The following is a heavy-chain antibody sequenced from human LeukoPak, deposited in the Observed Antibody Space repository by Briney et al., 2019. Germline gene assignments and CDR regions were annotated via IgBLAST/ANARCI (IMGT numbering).Heavy chain of an antibody. CDR1: GYTFTGYY. Sequence: ASVKVSCKASGYTFTGYYMYWVRQAPGQGLEWMGWMNPKSGNTGYAQKLQGRVTMSMDTSISTAYMELTSLRSEDTAVYYCVAMLYWGQGTLVTVSP. D-gene: IGHD3-16*01. J-gene: IGHJ4*02. CDR2: MNPKSGNT. CDR3: VAMLY. V-gene: IGHV1-8*01.